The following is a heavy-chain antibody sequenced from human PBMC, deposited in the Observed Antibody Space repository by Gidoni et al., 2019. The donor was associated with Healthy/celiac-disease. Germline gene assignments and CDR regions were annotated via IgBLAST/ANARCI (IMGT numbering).Heavy chain of an antibody. J-gene: IGHJ3*02. D-gene: IGHD4-17*01. Sequence: EVQLVESGGGLVQPGRSLRLSCSASGFTFDDYAIHWVRQAPGKGLEWVSGISWNSGSIGYADSGKGRFTIYRDNAKNSLYLQMNSLRAEDTALYYCAKDMTTVTTLGAFDIWGQGTMVTVSS. V-gene: IGHV3-9*01. CDR3: AKDMTTVTTLGAFDI. CDR1: GFTFDDYA. CDR2: ISWNSGSI.